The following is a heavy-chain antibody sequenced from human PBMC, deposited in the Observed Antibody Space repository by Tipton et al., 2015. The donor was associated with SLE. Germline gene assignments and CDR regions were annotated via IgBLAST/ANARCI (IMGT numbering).Heavy chain of an antibody. CDR1: GFTFSSYG. CDR3: ARDHIRGRSYYEFWSGYSYYYCMFV. Sequence: SLRLSCAASGFTFSSYGMHWVRQAPGKGLEWVAVIWYDGSNKYYADSVKGRFTISRDNSKNTLYLQMNSLRAEDTAVYYCARDHIRGRSYYEFWSGYSYYYCMFVWGEGATVTVSS. CDR2: IWYDGSNK. D-gene: IGHD3-3*01. V-gene: IGHV3-33*01. J-gene: IGHJ6*03.